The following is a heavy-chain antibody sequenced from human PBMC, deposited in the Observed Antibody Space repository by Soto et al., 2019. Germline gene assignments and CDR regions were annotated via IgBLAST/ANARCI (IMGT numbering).Heavy chain of an antibody. Sequence: PGGSLRLSCAASGFTVSSNYMSWVRQAPGKGLEWVSVIYSGGSTYYANSVKGRFTISRDNSKNTLYLQMNSLRAEDTAVYYCARGKSAVVPFDYWGQGTLVTVSS. J-gene: IGHJ4*02. CDR1: GFTVSSNY. CDR2: IYSGGST. V-gene: IGHV3-66*01. CDR3: ARGKSAVVPFDY. D-gene: IGHD6-19*01.